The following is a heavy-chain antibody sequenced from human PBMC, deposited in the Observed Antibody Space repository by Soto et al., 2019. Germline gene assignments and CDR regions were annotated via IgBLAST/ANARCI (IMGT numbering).Heavy chain of an antibody. CDR3: ASAGHSYGFFADS. Sequence: QVQLQESGPGLVKPSQTLSLTCTVSGDSVSSGGYYWSWIRQHPGKGLEWIGYIYYTGSTYYNPSLKRRVIIAVDTSTNQFSRKLSSVTAADTAVYYCASAGHSYGFFADSWGQGTLVTVSS. D-gene: IGHD5-18*01. J-gene: IGHJ4*02. CDR2: IYYTGST. CDR1: GDSVSSGGYY. V-gene: IGHV4-31*03.